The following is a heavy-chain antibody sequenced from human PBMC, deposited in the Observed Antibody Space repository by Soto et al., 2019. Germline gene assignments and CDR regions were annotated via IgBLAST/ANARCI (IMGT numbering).Heavy chain of an antibody. D-gene: IGHD2-15*01. CDR3: ARGDGGTSFDY. J-gene: IGHJ4*02. V-gene: IGHV4-30-2*01. Sequence: QLQLQESGSGLVKPSQILSLTCAVSGGPISSGGYSWSWIRQPPGKGLEWIGYIYHSGSTYYNPSLKSRVTISVDRSKNQFSLKLSSVTAADTAVYYCARGDGGTSFDYWGQGTLVTVSS. CDR2: IYHSGST. CDR1: GGPISSGGYS.